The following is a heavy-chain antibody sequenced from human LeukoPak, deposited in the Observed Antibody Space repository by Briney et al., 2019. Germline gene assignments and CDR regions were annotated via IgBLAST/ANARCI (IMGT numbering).Heavy chain of an antibody. V-gene: IGHV3-43*02. Sequence: PGGSLRLSCTASGFTFDRFSMHWVRQAPGKGLQWVALITGDAGAKYYADSVRGRFTISRDNSKSSLYLQLNRVTTEDTAFYFCARGSYDSSGPNWFDPWGQGTVVTVSS. J-gene: IGHJ5*01. CDR3: ARGSYDSSGPNWFDP. CDR2: ITGDAGAK. CDR1: GFTFDRFS. D-gene: IGHD3-22*01.